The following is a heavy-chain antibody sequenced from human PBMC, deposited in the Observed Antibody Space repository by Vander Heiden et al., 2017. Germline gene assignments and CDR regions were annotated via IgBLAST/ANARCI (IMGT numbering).Heavy chain of an antibody. J-gene: IGHJ4*02. CDR2: MNRDGSEK. D-gene: IGHD4-17*01. CDR3: ARGSLYGDYVS. Sequence: EVQLVESGGGLVQPGGSLRLSCAASGFTFSGFWMSWVRQAPGKGLEWVANMNRDGSEKYYVDSVKGRFTISRDNAKNSLYLQMNSLRAEDTAVYYCARGSLYGDYVSWGQGTLVTVSS. CDR1: GFTFSGFW. V-gene: IGHV3-7*01.